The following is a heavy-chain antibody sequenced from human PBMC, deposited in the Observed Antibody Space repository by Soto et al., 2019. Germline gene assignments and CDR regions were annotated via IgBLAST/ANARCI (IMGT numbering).Heavy chain of an antibody. D-gene: IGHD3-3*01. CDR3: ARDRLIFGVVPYGMDV. CDR2: INSDGSST. CDR1: GFTFSSYL. Sequence: GRSLRLSYAASGFTFSSYLRHWVRQAPGKGLVWISRINSDGSSTSYADSVKGRFTISRDNAKNTLYLQMNSLRAEDTAVYYCARDRLIFGVVPYGMDVWGQGTTVTVSS. V-gene: IGHV3-74*01. J-gene: IGHJ6*02.